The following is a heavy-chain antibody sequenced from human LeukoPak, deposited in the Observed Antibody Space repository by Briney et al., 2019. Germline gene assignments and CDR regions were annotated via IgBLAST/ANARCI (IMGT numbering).Heavy chain of an antibody. Sequence: EGSLRLSCAASGFTFSSYGMHWVRQAPGKGLEWVAFIRYDGSNKYYADSVKGRFTISRDNSKNTLYLQMNSLRAEDTAVYYCAKRMGYSSGWYEGGGYYFDYWGQGTLVTVSS. CDR2: IRYDGSNK. CDR1: GFTFSSYG. V-gene: IGHV3-30*02. CDR3: AKRMGYSSGWYEGGGYYFDY. D-gene: IGHD6-19*01. J-gene: IGHJ4*02.